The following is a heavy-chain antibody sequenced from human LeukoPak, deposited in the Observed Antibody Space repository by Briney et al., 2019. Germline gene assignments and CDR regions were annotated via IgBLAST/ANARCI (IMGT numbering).Heavy chain of an antibody. Sequence: PGGSLRLSCVASEFTFSNYWIHWDRQAPGKGLVWVSRIRGDGIVTNYADSVEGRFTVSRDNAKNTVHLQMNSLRDDDTAVYYCARASPADFNLWGRGTLVTVSS. J-gene: IGHJ2*01. CDR1: EFTFSNYW. V-gene: IGHV3-74*01. CDR3: ARASPADFNL. CDR2: IRGDGIVT.